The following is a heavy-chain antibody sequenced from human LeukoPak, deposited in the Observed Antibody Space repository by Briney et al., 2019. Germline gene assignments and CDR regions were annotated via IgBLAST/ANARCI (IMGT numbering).Heavy chain of an antibody. D-gene: IGHD5-12*01. CDR2: ITSTSTYI. CDR1: GFTFSSYT. V-gene: IGHV3-21*01. J-gene: IGHJ4*02. CDR3: AKLSRGYSGYGGGDY. Sequence: GGSLRLSCAASGFTFSSYTMNWVRQAPGKGLEWVSSITSTSTYIYYADSVKGRFNSSRDNAKNSLYLQMNSLRAEDTAVYHCAKLSRGYSGYGGGDYWGQGTLVTVSS.